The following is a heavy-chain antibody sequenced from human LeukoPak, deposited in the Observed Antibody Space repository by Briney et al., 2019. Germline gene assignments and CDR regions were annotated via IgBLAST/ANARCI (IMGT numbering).Heavy chain of an antibody. CDR1: GYTYTNYG. D-gene: IGHD5-12*01. V-gene: IGHV1-2*02. CDR3: ARIGGRYSGYRFDY. CDR2: INPNSGGT. J-gene: IGHJ4*02. Sequence: ASVKVSCKTSGYTYTNYGLSWVRQAPGQGLEWMGWINPNSGGTNYAQKFQGRVTMTRDTSISTAYMELSRLRSDDTAVYYCARIGGRYSGYRFDYWGQGTLVTVSS.